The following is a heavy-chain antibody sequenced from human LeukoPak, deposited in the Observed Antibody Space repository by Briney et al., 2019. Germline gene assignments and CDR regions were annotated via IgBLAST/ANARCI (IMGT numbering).Heavy chain of an antibody. V-gene: IGHV1-3*01. CDR1: GYTFTSYA. CDR3: ARGRITIFGVVRPPFDY. CDR2: INAGNGNT. D-gene: IGHD3-3*01. Sequence: ASVKVSCKASGYTFTSYAMHWVRQAPGQRLEWMGWINAGNGNTKYSQKFRGRVTITRDTSASTAYMELSSLRSEDTAVYYCARGRITIFGVVRPPFDYWGQGTLVTVSS. J-gene: IGHJ4*02.